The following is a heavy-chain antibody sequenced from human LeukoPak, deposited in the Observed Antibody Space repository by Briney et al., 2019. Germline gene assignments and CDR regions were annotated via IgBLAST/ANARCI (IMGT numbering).Heavy chain of an antibody. V-gene: IGHV4-34*01. CDR1: GGSLSGYY. Sequence: SETLSLTCAVYGGSLSGYYWSWIRQPPGKGLEWIGEINHSGSTNYDPSLKSRVTISVDTSKNQFSLKLSSVTAADTAVYYCARGPRPLHAFDIWGQGTMVTVSS. J-gene: IGHJ3*02. CDR2: INHSGST. CDR3: ARGPRPLHAFDI.